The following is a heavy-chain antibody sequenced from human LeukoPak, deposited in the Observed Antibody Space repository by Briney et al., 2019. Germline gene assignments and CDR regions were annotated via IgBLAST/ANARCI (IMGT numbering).Heavy chain of an antibody. CDR1: GFTFDDYA. J-gene: IGHJ4*02. V-gene: IGHV3-9*01. CDR3: AKARVGGWLVLGFDY. CDR2: ISWNSGSI. D-gene: IGHD6-19*01. Sequence: PGRSLRLSCAASGFTFDDYAMHWVRQAPGKGLEWVSGISWNSGSIGYADSVKGRFTISRGNAKNSLYLQMNSLRAEDTALYYCAKARVGGWLVLGFDYWGQGTLVTVSS.